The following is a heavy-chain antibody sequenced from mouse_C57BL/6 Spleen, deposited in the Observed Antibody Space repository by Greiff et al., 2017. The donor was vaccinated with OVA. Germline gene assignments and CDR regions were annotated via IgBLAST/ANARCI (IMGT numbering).Heavy chain of an antibody. D-gene: IGHD1-1*01. J-gene: IGHJ4*01. Sequence: VQLQQSGPGLVQPSQSLSITCTVSGFSLTSYGVHWVRQSPGKGLEWLGVIWSGGSTDYNAAFISRLSISKDNSKSQVFFKMNSLQADDTAIYYWARNFITTVEAEVSYYAMDYWGQGTSVTVSS. CDR2: IWSGGST. V-gene: IGHV2-2*01. CDR1: GFSLTSYG. CDR3: ARNFITTVEAEVSYYAMDY.